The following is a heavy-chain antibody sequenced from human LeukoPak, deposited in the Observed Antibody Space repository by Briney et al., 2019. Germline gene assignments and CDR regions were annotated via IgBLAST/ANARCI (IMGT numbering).Heavy chain of an antibody. J-gene: IGHJ4*02. CDR1: GYTFTGYY. D-gene: IGHD6-19*01. V-gene: IGHV1-2*02. CDR2: INPNSGGT. CDR3: ARPSRRYSSGWYYFDY. Sequence: GASVKVSCKASGYTFTGYYMHWVRQAPGQGLEWMGWINPNSGGTNYAQKFQGRVTMTGDTSISTAYMELSRLRSDDTAVYYCARPSRRYSSGWYYFDYWGQGTLVTVSS.